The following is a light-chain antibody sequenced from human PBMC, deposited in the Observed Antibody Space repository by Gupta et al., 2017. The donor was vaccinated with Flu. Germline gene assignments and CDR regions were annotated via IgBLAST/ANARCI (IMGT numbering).Light chain of an antibody. CDR3: CSATDKNFGV. CDR2: KDK. V-gene: IGLV3-27*01. CDR1: VVKKKY. Sequence: YELTPPSSVSASPGQTATIPCSEDVVKKKYVRWFQQKPGQAPVLMMYKDKGRPAGIPGRFSGSSAGTTVTVTISGAEVEDEADYYCCSATDKNFGVFGSGTKLTVL. J-gene: IGLJ1*01.